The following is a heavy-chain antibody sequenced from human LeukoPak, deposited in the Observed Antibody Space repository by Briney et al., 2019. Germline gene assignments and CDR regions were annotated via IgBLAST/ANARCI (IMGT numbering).Heavy chain of an antibody. CDR2: IYHSGST. D-gene: IGHD5-18*01. CDR3: ARGRGYSWSTQTTPRYFDY. Sequence: SETLSLTCTVSGGSISSGGYYWSWIRQPPGKGLEWIGYIYHSGSTNYNPSLKSRVTISVDTSKNQFSLKLSSVTAADTAVYYCARGRGYSWSTQTTPRYFDYWGQGTLVTVSS. CDR1: GGSISSGGYY. J-gene: IGHJ4*02. V-gene: IGHV4-30-2*01.